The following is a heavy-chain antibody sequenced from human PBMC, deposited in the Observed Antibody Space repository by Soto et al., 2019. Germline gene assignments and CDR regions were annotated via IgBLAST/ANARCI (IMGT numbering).Heavy chain of an antibody. CDR3: ARGRTFYDILTGYPDHFDF. J-gene: IGHJ4*02. D-gene: IGHD3-9*01. CDR2: INPNIGST. V-gene: IGHV1-2*04. Sequence: ASVKVSCKASGYTFTGHYLHWLRQAPGQGLEWMGWINPNIGSTNYARKFQGWVTMTRDSSISTAYMELSKLTSHDTAVYYCARGRTFYDILTGYPDHFDFWGQGTPVTVSS. CDR1: GYTFTGHY.